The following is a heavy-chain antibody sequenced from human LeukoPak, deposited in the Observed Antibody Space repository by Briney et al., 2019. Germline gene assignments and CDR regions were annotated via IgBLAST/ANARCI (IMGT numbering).Heavy chain of an antibody. CDR1: GFTFSSHA. V-gene: IGHV3-66*01. J-gene: IGHJ2*01. Sequence: GGSLRLTCEASGFTFSSHAMIWVRQAPGKGLEWVSLIDNDGRTYYADSVKGRFTISRDDSKNTLYLQMNTLRAEDTAVFYCARGWGGSGWYFDLWGRGTLVTVSS. CDR3: ARGWGGSGWYFDL. CDR2: IDNDGRT. D-gene: IGHD3-10*01.